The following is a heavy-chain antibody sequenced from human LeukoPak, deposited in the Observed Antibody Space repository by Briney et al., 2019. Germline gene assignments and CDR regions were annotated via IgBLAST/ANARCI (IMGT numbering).Heavy chain of an antibody. CDR1: GSRFTNYW. CDR3: VLAGSGSYYFDY. D-gene: IGHD3-10*01. CDR2: IYPGDSDT. Sequence: GESLKISCKGFGSRFTNYWIGWVRQMPGKGLEWMGIIYPGDSDTRYSPSFQGQVTFSADKSINTAYLQWSSLKASDTAMYYCVLAGSGSYYFDYWGQGILVTVSS. V-gene: IGHV5-51*01. J-gene: IGHJ4*02.